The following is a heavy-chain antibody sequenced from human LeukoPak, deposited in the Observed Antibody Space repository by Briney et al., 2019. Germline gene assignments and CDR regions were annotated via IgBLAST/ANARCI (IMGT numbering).Heavy chain of an antibody. CDR2: ISAAGGST. CDR1: GFIFGNYW. D-gene: IGHD4-17*01. CDR3: AKTASTVTTAFDD. Sequence: GGSLRLSCVASGFIFGNYWMTWVRQAPGKGLEWVSSISAAGGSTYYADSVKGRFTISRDNSKNTLYVQMNSLRADDMARYYCAKTASTVTTAFDDWGQGTLVTVSS. J-gene: IGHJ4*02. V-gene: IGHV3-23*01.